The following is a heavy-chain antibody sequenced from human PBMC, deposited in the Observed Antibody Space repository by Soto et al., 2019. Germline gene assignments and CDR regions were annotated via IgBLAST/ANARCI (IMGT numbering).Heavy chain of an antibody. CDR3: ARERTTGTAWARTFHYYGLDV. Sequence: QVGLQESGPGLVKPSETLSLTCTVSGDSISNYYWTWVRQSPGKGLEWIGYILYSGSTNYNPSLTSRVDMSGDTCKNQFFRNLTSVSAADTAVYYCARERTTGTAWARTFHYYGLDVWGRGTTVIVS. CDR2: ILYSGST. V-gene: IGHV4-59*12. J-gene: IGHJ6*02. D-gene: IGHD2-21*02. CDR1: GDSISNYY.